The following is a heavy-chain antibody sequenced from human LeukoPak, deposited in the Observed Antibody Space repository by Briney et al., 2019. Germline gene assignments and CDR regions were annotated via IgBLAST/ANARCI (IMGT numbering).Heavy chain of an antibody. CDR1: EFTFSTYS. V-gene: IGHV3-21*01. Sequence: GGSLRLSCAASEFTFSTYSMNWVRQAPGKGLEWVSSISSGSTYIYYADSVKGRFTISRDNAKNSLYLQMNSLRAEDTAVYYCARGYSGYDSLGAFDIWGQGTMVTVST. CDR3: ARGYSGYDSLGAFDI. J-gene: IGHJ3*02. D-gene: IGHD5-12*01. CDR2: ISSGSTYI.